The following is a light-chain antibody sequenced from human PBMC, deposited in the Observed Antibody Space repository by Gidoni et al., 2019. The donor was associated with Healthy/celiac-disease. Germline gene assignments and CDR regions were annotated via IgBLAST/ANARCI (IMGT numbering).Light chain of an antibody. V-gene: IGKV3-15*01. CDR3: QQYNNWPRT. CDR2: GAS. J-gene: IGKJ1*01. Sequence: IVLTQSPATLSVSTGESATLPGSASHSDSSNLAWYQQKPGQAPRLLIYGASTRYTGIPARFSGSGSGTEFTLTISSLQSEDFAVYYCQQYNNWPRTFGQGTKVEIK. CDR1: HSDSSN.